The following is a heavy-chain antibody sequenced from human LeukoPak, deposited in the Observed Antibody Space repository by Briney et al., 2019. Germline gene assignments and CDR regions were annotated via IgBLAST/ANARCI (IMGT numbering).Heavy chain of an antibody. D-gene: IGHD3-22*01. CDR3: ARVEDHYDNSGSPSFDY. Sequence: GESLKISCKGSGYSFTSYWIGWVRQAPGQGLEWMGWISAYNGNTKYAQKLQGRVTMTTDTSTSTAYMELRSLRSDDTAVYYCARVEDHYDNSGSPSFDYWGQGTLVTVSS. CDR2: ISAYNGNT. V-gene: IGHV1-18*04. CDR1: GYSFTSYW. J-gene: IGHJ4*02.